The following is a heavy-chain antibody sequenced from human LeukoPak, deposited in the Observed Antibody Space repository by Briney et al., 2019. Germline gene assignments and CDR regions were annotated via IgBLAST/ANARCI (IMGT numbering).Heavy chain of an antibody. CDR2: ISTRSTYI. J-gene: IGHJ4*02. CDR3: AREEEWYASGTYYKGFDS. D-gene: IGHD3-10*01. V-gene: IGHV3-21*01. Sequence: PGRSLRLSCAASGFTFSSYGMNWVRQAPGKGLEWVSCISTRSTYIYYADSVKGRFTISRDNAKNSLYLQMNSLRADDTAVYYCAREEEWYASGTYYKGFDSWGQGTLVTVSS. CDR1: GFTFSSYG.